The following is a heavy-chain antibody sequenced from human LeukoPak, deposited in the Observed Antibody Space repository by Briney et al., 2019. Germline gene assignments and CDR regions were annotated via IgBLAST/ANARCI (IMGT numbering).Heavy chain of an antibody. CDR1: GFTFGGSP. D-gene: IGHD3-16*01. CDR3: AKDGLWASIGS. J-gene: IGHJ4*02. Sequence: GGSLRLSCAASGFTFGGSPMTWVRQAPGKGLQWVSSITGSGRTTEYADSVKGRFTISRDNSKNSLYLQLNSLTAEDTAIYSCAKDGLWASIGSWGQGTLVTVSS. V-gene: IGHV3-23*01. CDR2: ITGSGRTT.